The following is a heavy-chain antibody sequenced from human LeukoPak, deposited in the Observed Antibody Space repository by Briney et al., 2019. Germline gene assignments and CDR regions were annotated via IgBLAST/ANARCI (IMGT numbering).Heavy chain of an antibody. CDR2: ISSSGSTI. Sequence: PGGSLRLSCAASGFTFSSYEMNWVRQAPGKGLEWVSYISSSGSTIYYADSVKGRFTISRDNAKNSLYLQMNSLRAEDTALYYCAKDTSDYGDFYNWFDPWGQGTLVTVSS. CDR1: GFTFSSYE. D-gene: IGHD4-17*01. CDR3: AKDTSDYGDFYNWFDP. J-gene: IGHJ5*02. V-gene: IGHV3-48*03.